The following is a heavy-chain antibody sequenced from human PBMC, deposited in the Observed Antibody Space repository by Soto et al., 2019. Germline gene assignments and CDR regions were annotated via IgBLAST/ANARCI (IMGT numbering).Heavy chain of an antibody. Sequence: GGSLRLSCAASGFTFSYYSMNWVRQAPGQGLEWVTSISSNSDYIYYADSVRGRFTISRDNAENSLYLQMNSLKTEDTAVYYCTTDPWIQLWLQNGPFDYWGQGTLVTVSS. CDR1: GFTFSYYS. CDR3: TTDPWIQLWLQNGPFDY. J-gene: IGHJ4*02. D-gene: IGHD5-18*01. V-gene: IGHV3-21*03. CDR2: ISSNSDYI.